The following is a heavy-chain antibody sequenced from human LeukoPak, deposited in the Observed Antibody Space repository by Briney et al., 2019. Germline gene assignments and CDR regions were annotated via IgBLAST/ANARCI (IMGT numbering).Heavy chain of an antibody. CDR3: AKDPNGDYVGAFDM. J-gene: IGHJ3*02. Sequence: GGSLRLSCAVSGFTFSNYAMTWVRQAPGKGLEWVSSIPVSGDPTYYADSVRGRFTVSRDNSKSSLYLQMNGLRAEDTALYYCAKDPNGDYVGAFDMWGQGTMVTVSS. CDR2: IPVSGDPT. CDR1: GFTFSNYA. D-gene: IGHD4-17*01. V-gene: IGHV3-23*01.